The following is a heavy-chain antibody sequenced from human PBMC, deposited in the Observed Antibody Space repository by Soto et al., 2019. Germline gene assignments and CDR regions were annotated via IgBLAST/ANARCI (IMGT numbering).Heavy chain of an antibody. V-gene: IGHV4-59*01. D-gene: IGHD3-10*01. J-gene: IGHJ5*02. CDR2: IYYSGST. CDR3: ARGKRKPMVRGVIDWFDP. CDR1: GGSISSYY. Sequence: SETLSLTCTVSGGSISSYYWSWIRQPPGKGLEWIGYIYYSGSTNYNPSLESRVTISVDTSKNQFSLKLSSVTAADTAVYYCARGKRKPMVRGVIDWFDPWGQGTLVTVSS.